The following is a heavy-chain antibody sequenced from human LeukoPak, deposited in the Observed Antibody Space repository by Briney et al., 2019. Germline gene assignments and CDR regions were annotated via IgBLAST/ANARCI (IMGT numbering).Heavy chain of an antibody. Sequence: SETLSLTCAVYGGSFSGYYWSWIRQPPGKELEWIGEINHSGSTNYNPSLKSRVTISVDTSKNQFSLRLSSVTAADTAVYYCARVIQAVTTYNWFDPWGQGTLVTVSS. CDR2: INHSGST. V-gene: IGHV4-34*01. CDR3: ARVIQAVTTYNWFDP. CDR1: GGSFSGYY. J-gene: IGHJ5*02. D-gene: IGHD4-17*01.